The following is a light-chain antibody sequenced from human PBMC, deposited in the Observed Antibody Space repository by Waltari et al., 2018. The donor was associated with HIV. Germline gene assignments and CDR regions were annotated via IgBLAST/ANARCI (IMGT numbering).Light chain of an antibody. V-gene: IGLV2-14*01. J-gene: IGLJ2*01. CDR3: SSYTSSNTLV. CDR2: EVS. Sequence: QSALTQPASVSGSPGQSITISCTGSNTDVGGYNYVSWYQHHPGKVPKLMIYEVSNRPSGVSNRFAGSKSGNTASLTISGLQTEDEADYYCSSYTSSNTLVFGGGTKLTVL. CDR1: NTDVGGYNY.